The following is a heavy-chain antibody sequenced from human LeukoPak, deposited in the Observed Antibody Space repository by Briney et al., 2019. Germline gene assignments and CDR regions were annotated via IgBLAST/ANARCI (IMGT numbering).Heavy chain of an antibody. Sequence: SETLSLTCTVSGGSISSYYWSWIRQPAGKGLEWIGRIYTSGSTNYNPSLKSRVTMSVDTSKNQFSLKLSSVTAADTAVYYCARDRRVGPIAAAGGSWFDAWGQGTLVTVSS. CDR3: ARDRRVGPIAAAGGSWFDA. V-gene: IGHV4-4*07. CDR1: GGSISSYY. CDR2: IYTSGST. J-gene: IGHJ5*02. D-gene: IGHD6-13*01.